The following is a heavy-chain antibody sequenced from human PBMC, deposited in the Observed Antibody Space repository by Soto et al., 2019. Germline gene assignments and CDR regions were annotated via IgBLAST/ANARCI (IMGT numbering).Heavy chain of an antibody. V-gene: IGHV3-48*01. Sequence: GGSLRLSCAASGFTFSSYSMNWVRQAPGKGLEWVSYISSSSSTIYYADSVKGRFTISRDNAKNSLYLQMNSLRAEDTAVYYCARVGSSGWYGNGNIWGQGTMVTVSS. CDR2: ISSSSSTI. CDR3: ARVGSSGWYGNGNI. CDR1: GFTFSSYS. J-gene: IGHJ3*02. D-gene: IGHD6-19*01.